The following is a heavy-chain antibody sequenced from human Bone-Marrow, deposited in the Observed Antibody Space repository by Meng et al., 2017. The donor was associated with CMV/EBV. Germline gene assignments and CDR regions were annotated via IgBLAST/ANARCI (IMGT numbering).Heavy chain of an antibody. CDR1: GFTFSSYA. CDR3: AKQGRHFWSGSRFDY. Sequence: SGFTFSSYARSWVRQAPGKGLEWVSAISGSGGSTYYADSVKGRFTISRVNSKNTLYLQMNSLRAEDTAVYYCAKQGRHFWSGSRFDYWGQGTLVTVSS. D-gene: IGHD3-3*02. J-gene: IGHJ4*02. V-gene: IGHV3-23*01. CDR2: ISGSGGST.